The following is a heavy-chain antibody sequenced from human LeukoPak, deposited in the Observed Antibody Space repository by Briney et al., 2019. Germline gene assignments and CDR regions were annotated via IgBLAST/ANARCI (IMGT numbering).Heavy chain of an antibody. V-gene: IGHV3-23*01. Sequence: GGSLRLSCAASGFTFSSYAMSWVRQAPGKGLEWVSAISGSASSTYYADSVKGRFTISRDNSKNTLFLQVNSLRVEDTAVYYCATEKGDSPDYWGQGTLVTVSS. J-gene: IGHJ4*02. CDR2: ISGSASST. CDR3: ATEKGDSPDY. D-gene: IGHD2-21*01. CDR1: GFTFSSYA.